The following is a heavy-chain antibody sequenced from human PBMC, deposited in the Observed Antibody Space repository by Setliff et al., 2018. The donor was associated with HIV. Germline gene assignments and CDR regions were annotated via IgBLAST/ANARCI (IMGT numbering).Heavy chain of an antibody. V-gene: IGHV1-18*01. J-gene: IGHJ4*02. CDR1: GYTFSDYG. CDR3: AKSQVRYSSGWFFFDY. CDR2: ISVYNGNT. D-gene: IGHD6-19*01. Sequence: GASVKVSCKTSGYTFSDYGITWVRQAPGQGLEWMGWISVYNGNTNYAQKFQGRLSMSTASSTSTANMFLRSLRAEDTAVYYCAKSQVRYSSGWFFFDYWGQGTLVTVSS.